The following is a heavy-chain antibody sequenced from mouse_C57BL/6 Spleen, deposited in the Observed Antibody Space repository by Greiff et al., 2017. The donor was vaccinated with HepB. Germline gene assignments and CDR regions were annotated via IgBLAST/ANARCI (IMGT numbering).Heavy chain of an antibody. CDR2: IYPGDGDT. V-gene: IGHV1-82*01. Sequence: QVQLQQSGPELVKPGASVKISCKASGYAFSSSWMNWVKQRPGKGLEWIGRIYPGDGDTNYNGKFKGKATLTADKSSSTAYMQLSSLTSEDSAVYFCARWRYGSSPYVWGTGTTVTVSS. J-gene: IGHJ1*03. CDR3: ARWRYGSSPYV. CDR1: GYAFSSSW. D-gene: IGHD1-1*01.